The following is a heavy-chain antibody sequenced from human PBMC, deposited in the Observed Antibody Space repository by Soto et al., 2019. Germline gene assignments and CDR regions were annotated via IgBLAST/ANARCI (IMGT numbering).Heavy chain of an antibody. CDR3: ARDLFDFWSGYVFDY. V-gene: IGHV1-3*01. CDR1: GYTFTSYA. Sequence: ASVKVSCKASGYTFTSYAMHWVRQAPGQRLEWMGWINAGNGNTKYSQKFQGRVTMTTDTSTSTAYMELRSLRSDDAAVYYCARDLFDFWSGYVFDYWGQGTLVTVSS. J-gene: IGHJ4*02. CDR2: INAGNGNT. D-gene: IGHD3-3*01.